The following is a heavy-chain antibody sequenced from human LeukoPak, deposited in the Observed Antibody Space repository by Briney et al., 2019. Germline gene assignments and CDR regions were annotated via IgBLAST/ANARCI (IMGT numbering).Heavy chain of an antibody. CDR1: GFTFSSYA. J-gene: IGHJ5*02. V-gene: IGHV4-34*01. CDR2: INHSGST. Sequence: GSLRLSCAASGFTFSSYAMSWVRQPPGKGLEWIGEINHSGSTNYNPSLKSRVTISVDTSKNQFSLKLSSVTAADTAVYYCARTPNWFDPWGQGTLVTVSS. CDR3: ARTPNWFDP.